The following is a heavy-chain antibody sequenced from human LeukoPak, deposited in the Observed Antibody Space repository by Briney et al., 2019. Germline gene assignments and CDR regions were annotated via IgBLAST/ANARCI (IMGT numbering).Heavy chain of an antibody. Sequence: GRSLRLSCTASGFAFGDYAMTSVRQAPGKGLEWLGLIRNRAYGGTTQYGASVKGRFTISRDDSKSIAYLQMNSLKTEDTGMFYCTRGSIENGKVWFIDYWGQGTLVTVSS. CDR2: IRNRAYGGTT. J-gene: IGHJ4*02. CDR1: GFAFGDYA. D-gene: IGHD3-10*01. CDR3: TRGSIENGKVWFIDY. V-gene: IGHV3-49*04.